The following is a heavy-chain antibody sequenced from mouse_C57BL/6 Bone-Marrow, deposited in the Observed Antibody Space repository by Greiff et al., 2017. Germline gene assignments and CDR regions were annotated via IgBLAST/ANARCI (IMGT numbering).Heavy chain of an antibody. CDR3: ARAGSSYRYFDV. V-gene: IGHV1-82*01. CDR1: GYAFSSSW. D-gene: IGHD1-1*01. CDR2: IYPGDGDT. J-gene: IGHJ1*03. Sequence: QVQLQQSGPELVKPGASVKISCKASGYAFSSSWMNWVKQRPGKGIEWIGRIYPGDGDTNYNGKFKGKATLTADKSSSTAYMQLSSLTSEDSAVYFCARAGSSYRYFDVWGTGTTVTVSS.